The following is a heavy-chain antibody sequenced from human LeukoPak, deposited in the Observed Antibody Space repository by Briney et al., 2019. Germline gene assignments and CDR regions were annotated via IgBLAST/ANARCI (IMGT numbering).Heavy chain of an antibody. D-gene: IGHD3-9*01. V-gene: IGHV1-18*01. CDR3: ARLPLLYDSSGY. CDR2: ISAYNGNT. Sequence: ASVKVSCKASGYTFTSYGISWVRQAPGQGLEWMGWISAYNGNTNYAQKPQGRVTMTTDTSTSTAYMELRSLRSDDTAVYYCARLPLLYDSSGYWGQGTLVTVSS. CDR1: GYTFTSYG. J-gene: IGHJ4*02.